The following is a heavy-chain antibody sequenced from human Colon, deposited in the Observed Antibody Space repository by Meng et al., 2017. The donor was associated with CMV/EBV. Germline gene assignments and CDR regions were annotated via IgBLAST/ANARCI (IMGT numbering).Heavy chain of an antibody. CDR3: ARGVIAVGQRHYFDV. CDR1: GFSFNDHA. CDR2: ISGGATST. D-gene: IGHD6-19*01. J-gene: IGHJ4*02. V-gene: IGHV3-23*01. Sequence: GESLKISCVGSGFSFNDHAMIWVRQAPGKGLEWVSGISGGATSTYYADSVKGRFTISRDTPKNTLFLQLNSLRAEDTAVYYCARGVIAVGQRHYFDVWGQGTLVTVSS.